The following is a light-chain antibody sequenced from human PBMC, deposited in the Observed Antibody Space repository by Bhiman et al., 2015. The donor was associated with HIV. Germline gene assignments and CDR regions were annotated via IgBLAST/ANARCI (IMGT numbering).Light chain of an antibody. CDR2: DVS. J-gene: IGLJ1*01. CDR3: CSYATSSTSLYV. CDR1: SSDVGGYNY. V-gene: IGLV2-23*02. Sequence: QSALTQPASVSGSPGQSITISCTGTSSDVGGYNYVSWYQQHPGKAPKLMIYDVSKRPSGVSNRFSGSKSGNTASLTISGLQAEDEADYYCCSYATSSTSLYVFG.